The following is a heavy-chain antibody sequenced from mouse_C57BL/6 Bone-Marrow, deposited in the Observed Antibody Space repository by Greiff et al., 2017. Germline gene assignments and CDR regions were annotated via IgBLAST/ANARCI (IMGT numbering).Heavy chain of an antibody. CDR3: GYYKYFDV. CDR1: GYTFTDYN. V-gene: IGHV1-18*01. CDR2: INPNNGGT. Sequence: VQLQQSGPELVKPGASVKIPCKASGYTFTDYNMDWVKQSHGKSLEWIGDINPNNGGTIYNQKFKGKATLTVDKSSSTAYMELRRLTSEDTAVYYDGYYKYFDVWGTGTTVTVSS. J-gene: IGHJ1*03. D-gene: IGHD2-3*01.